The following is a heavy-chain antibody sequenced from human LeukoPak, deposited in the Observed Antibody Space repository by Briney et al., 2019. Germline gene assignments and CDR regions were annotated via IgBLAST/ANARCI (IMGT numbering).Heavy chain of an antibody. V-gene: IGHV4-4*07. CDR1: GGFISSFY. CDR2: LLTGGST. J-gene: IGHJ4*02. D-gene: IGHD3-3*01. CDR3: ARDEGSGHYDS. Sequence: SETLSLTCTVSGGFISSFYWNWIRQPAGKGLEWIGRLLTGGSTIYNPSLKSRVTISVDKSKNQFSLKLSSVTAADTAVYYCARDEGSGHYDSWGQGTLVTVSS.